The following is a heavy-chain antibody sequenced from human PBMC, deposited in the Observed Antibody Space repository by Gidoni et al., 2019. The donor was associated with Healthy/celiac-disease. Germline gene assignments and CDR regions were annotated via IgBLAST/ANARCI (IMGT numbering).Heavy chain of an antibody. J-gene: IGHJ6*02. CDR3: ARVGYFGLYGMDV. CDR2: IYYSGST. V-gene: IGHV4-59*01. D-gene: IGHD3-9*01. CDR1: GGSISSYY. Sequence: QVQLQESGPGLVKPSETLSLTCTVSGGSISSYYWSWIRQPPGKGLEWIGYIYYSGSTNYNPSLKSRVTISVDTSKNQFSLKLSSVTAADTAVYYCARVGYFGLYGMDVWGQGTTVTVSS.